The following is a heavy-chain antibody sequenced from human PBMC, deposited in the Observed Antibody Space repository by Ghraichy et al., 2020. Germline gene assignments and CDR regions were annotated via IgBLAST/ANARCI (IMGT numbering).Heavy chain of an antibody. V-gene: IGHV3-15*01. Sequence: GGSLRLSCAASGFTFSNAWMNWVRQAPGKGLEWVCRIKSKTDGGTTDYAAPVKGRFTISRDDSKKTLDLQMNSLETEDTAVYYCTTNDYGDCNRFDYWGQGTLVPVSS. D-gene: IGHD4-17*01. CDR2: IKSKTDGGTT. J-gene: IGHJ4*02. CDR3: TTNDYGDCNRFDY. CDR1: GFTFSNAW.